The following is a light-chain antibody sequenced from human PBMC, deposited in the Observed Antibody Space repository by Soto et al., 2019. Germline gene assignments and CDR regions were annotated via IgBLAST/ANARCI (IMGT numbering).Light chain of an antibody. V-gene: IGLV1-51*01. J-gene: IGLJ2*01. CDR3: GTWDISMTAVV. Sequence: QSVLTQPPSVSAAPGQQVTISCSGSSSNIGISYVSWYQQLTGTAPTLLIYDNNKRPSGSTDRFCGSKSGTAATVGISGRQTGDEADYYCGTWDISMTAVVFGGGPKGTVL. CDR2: DNN. CDR1: SSNIGISY.